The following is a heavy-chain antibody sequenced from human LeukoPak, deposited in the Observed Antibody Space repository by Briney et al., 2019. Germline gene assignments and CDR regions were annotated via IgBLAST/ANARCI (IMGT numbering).Heavy chain of an antibody. CDR2: IKQDGSEK. CDR3: ARDHAAMVYYYYYGMDV. Sequence: PGGSLRLSCAASGFTFRTYWMSWVRQAPGKGLEWVANIKQDGSEKYYVDSVKGRFTISRDNAKNSLYLQMNSLRAEDTAVYYCARDHAAMVYYYYYGMDVWGQGTTVTVSS. J-gene: IGHJ6*02. V-gene: IGHV3-7*03. D-gene: IGHD5-18*01. CDR1: GFTFRTYW.